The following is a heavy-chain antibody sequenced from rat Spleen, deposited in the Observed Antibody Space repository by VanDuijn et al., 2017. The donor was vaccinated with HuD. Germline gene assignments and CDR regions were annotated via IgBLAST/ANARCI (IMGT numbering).Heavy chain of an antibody. J-gene: IGHJ1*01. CDR3: ARGLSAISPYWYFDF. CDR1: GFSLTSYH. Sequence: QVQLKESGPGLVQPSQTLSLTCTVSGFSLTSYHVSWVRQPPGKGLEWMGVIWTGGSTDYTSALKSRLSISRDTSKSQVYLKMNSLQTEDTATYYCARGLSAISPYWYFDFWGPGTMVTVSS. D-gene: IGHD1-2*01. V-gene: IGHV2-43*01. CDR2: IWTGGST.